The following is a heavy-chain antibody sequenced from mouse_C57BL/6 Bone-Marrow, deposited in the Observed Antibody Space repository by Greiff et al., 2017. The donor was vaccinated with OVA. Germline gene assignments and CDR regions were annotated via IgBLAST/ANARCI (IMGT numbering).Heavy chain of an antibody. CDR1: GFTFSDYG. CDR3: ADYDGGAWFAY. V-gene: IGHV5-17*01. Sequence: EVQGVESGGGLVKPGGSLKLSCAASGFTFSDYGMHWVRQAPEKGLEWVAYISSGSSTIYYADTVKGRFTISRDNAKNTLFLQMTSLRSEDTAMYYCADYDGGAWFAYWGQGTLVTVSA. D-gene: IGHD2-4*01. CDR2: ISSGSSTI. J-gene: IGHJ3*01.